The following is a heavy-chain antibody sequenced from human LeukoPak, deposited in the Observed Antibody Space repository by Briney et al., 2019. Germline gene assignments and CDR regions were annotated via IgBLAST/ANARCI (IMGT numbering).Heavy chain of an antibody. V-gene: IGHV1-8*02. J-gene: IGHJ3*02. D-gene: IGHD3-22*01. Sequence: ASVKVSCKASGYTFTSYYMHWVRQATGQGLEWMGWMNPNSGNTGYAQKVQGRGTMTRNTSISTAYMELSSLRSEDTAVYYCARGRSSGSSDAFDIWGQGTMVTVSS. CDR1: GYTFTSYY. CDR3: ARGRSSGSSDAFDI. CDR2: MNPNSGNT.